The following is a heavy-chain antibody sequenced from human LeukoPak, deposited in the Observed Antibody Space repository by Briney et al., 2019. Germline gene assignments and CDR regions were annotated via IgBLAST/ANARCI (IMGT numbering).Heavy chain of an antibody. CDR2: ISTSGDST. Sequence: PGGSLRPSWAPSGFRFSTYAMTAVRQTPEKGLEWVSSISTSGDSTYYANSVKGRFTISRANSKNILFLQMNSLRADDTAISYWALGIQRPIDCWGQGTLVTVSS. CDR3: ALGIQRPIDC. V-gene: IGHV3-23*01. J-gene: IGHJ4*02. D-gene: IGHD1-1*01. CDR1: GFRFSTYA.